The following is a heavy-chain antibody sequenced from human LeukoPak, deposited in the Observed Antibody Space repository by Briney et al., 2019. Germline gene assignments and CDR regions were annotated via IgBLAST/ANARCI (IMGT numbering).Heavy chain of an antibody. CDR1: GFTFSSYA. CDR2: ISYSGDNT. Sequence: GGSLRLSCAASGFTFSSYAMHWVRQAPGKGLEWVSLISYSGDNTYYADSVKGRFTISRDNFKNTLYLQMNSLRAEDTAIYYCASGWFSLDYWGQGTLVTVSS. D-gene: IGHD3-10*01. V-gene: IGHV3-23*01. CDR3: ASGWFSLDY. J-gene: IGHJ4*02.